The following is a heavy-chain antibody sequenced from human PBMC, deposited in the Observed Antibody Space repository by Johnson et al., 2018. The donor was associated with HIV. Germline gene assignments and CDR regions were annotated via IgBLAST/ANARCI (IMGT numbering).Heavy chain of an antibody. Sequence: QVQLVESGGGLVKPGGSLRLSCAASGFSISDYYMSWIRQAPGKGLEWISYIGRSGTTIYYADSVKGRFTISRDNTKNSLYLQMNSLRAEDTAVYYCARGGYNWNDFLNDAFDMWGQGTVVTVYS. CDR1: GFSISDYY. J-gene: IGHJ3*02. CDR3: ARGGYNWNDFLNDAFDM. V-gene: IGHV3-11*04. D-gene: IGHD1-1*01. CDR2: IGRSGTTI.